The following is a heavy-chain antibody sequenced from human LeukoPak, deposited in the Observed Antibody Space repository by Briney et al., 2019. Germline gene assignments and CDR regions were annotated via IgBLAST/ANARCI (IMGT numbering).Heavy chain of an antibody. CDR2: ISSGGGST. V-gene: IGHV3-23*01. CDR1: GFTFSSYA. D-gene: IGHD3-22*01. CDR3: AKATTSSGYGLGY. J-gene: IGHJ4*02. Sequence: GGSLRLSCAASGFTFSSYAMSWVRQAPGKGLEWVSSISSGGGSTYYADSVKGRFTISRDNSKNTLYLQMNSLRAEDTALYYCAKATTSSGYGLGYWGQGTLVTVSS.